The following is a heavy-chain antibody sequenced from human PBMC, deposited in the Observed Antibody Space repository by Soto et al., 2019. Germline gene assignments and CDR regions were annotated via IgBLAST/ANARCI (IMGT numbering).Heavy chain of an antibody. CDR1: GFTFSNYG. V-gene: IGHV3-23*01. CDR2: ITNNSDYK. Sequence: EVQLLESGGGLAQPGGSLRLSCAASGFTFSNYGVSWVRQAPGKGLECVSAITNNSDYKYYADSVKGRFIVSRDNSKSTLFLEMNSLRAEDTAVYFCAKGYSTGWHSSLNSWGQGTLVIVSS. D-gene: IGHD2-8*02. CDR3: AKGYSTGWHSSLNS. J-gene: IGHJ4*02.